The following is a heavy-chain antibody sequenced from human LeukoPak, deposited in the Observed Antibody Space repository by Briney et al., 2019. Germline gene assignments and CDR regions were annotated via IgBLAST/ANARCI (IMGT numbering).Heavy chain of an antibody. CDR2: IRYDGSNK. V-gene: IGHV3-30*02. Sequence: GGSLRLSCAASGFTFSSYGMYWVRQAPGKGLEWVAFIRYDGSNKYYADSVKGRFTISRDNSKNTQYLQMNSLRAEDTAVYYCAKDVVPFDYWGQGTLVTVSS. D-gene: IGHD2-21*01. J-gene: IGHJ4*02. CDR3: AKDVVPFDY. CDR1: GFTFSSYG.